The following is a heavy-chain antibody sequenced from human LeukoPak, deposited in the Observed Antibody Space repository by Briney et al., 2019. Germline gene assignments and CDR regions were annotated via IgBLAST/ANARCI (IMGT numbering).Heavy chain of an antibody. CDR1: GFIVSNSY. D-gene: IGHD1-26*01. V-gene: IGHV3-53*01. J-gene: IGHJ5*02. Sequence: GGSLRLSCAASGFIVSNSYMSWVRQAPGKGLECVSVIYTGGGTFHTDSVKGRFTISRDNSKNMIYLQMNSLRAEDTAVYYCAKDSAWELLGHWGQGTLVTVSS. CDR2: IYTGGGT. CDR3: AKDSAWELLGH.